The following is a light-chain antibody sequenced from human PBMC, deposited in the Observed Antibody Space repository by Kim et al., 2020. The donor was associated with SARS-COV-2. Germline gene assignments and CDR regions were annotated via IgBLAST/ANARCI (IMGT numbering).Light chain of an antibody. Sequence: GQTVTISCSGGRSNIGSNVVNWYQQLPGTAPKLLIYSNRHRPSGVSDRFSGSRSGTSASLAISGLQSEDEADYYCAVWDDSLNGVVFGGGTQLTVL. CDR1: RSNIGSNV. V-gene: IGLV1-44*01. J-gene: IGLJ2*01. CDR3: AVWDDSLNGVV. CDR2: SNR.